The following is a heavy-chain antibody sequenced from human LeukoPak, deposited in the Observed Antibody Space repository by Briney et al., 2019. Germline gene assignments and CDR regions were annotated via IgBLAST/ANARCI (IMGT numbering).Heavy chain of an antibody. Sequence: GGSLRLSCVVSGFTLSSYAMSWVRQAPGKGLEWVSSISGSGSGGSTYYADSVKGRFTISRDNSKNTLYLQMNSLRAEDTAVYYCAKSGYNRFDYWGQGTLVTVSS. D-gene: IGHD5-24*01. CDR2: ISGSGSGGST. V-gene: IGHV3-23*01. CDR3: AKSGYNRFDY. J-gene: IGHJ4*02. CDR1: GFTLSSYA.